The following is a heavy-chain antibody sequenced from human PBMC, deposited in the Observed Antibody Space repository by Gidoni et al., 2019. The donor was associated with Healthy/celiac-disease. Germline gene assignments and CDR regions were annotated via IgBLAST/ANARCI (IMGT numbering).Heavy chain of an antibody. J-gene: IGHJ5*02. Sequence: QVQLQESGPGLVKPSETLSLTCTVSGGSISSYYWSWIRQPAGKGLEWIGRIYTRGSINYHPSRKSRVTMSVDTSKNQFSLKLSSVTAADTAVYYCARCEAENWFDPWGQGTLVTVSS. CDR2: IYTRGSI. V-gene: IGHV4-4*07. CDR1: GGSISSYY. CDR3: ARCEAENWFDP.